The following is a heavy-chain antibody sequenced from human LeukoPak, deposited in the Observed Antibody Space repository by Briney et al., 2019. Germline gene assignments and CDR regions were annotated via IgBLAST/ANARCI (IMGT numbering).Heavy chain of an antibody. J-gene: IGHJ6*03. D-gene: IGHD2-2*01. CDR2: ISAYNGNT. V-gene: IGHV1-18*01. CDR1: GYTFTSYG. CDR3: ARCFSQGVPAARYHYYYKDL. Sequence: SVKVSCKASGYTFTSYGISWVRQAPGQGLEWMGWISAYNGNTNYAQKLQGRVTMTTDTSTSTAYMELRSLRADDAALYYCARCFSQGVPAARYHYYYKDLWGKGTTVTVSS.